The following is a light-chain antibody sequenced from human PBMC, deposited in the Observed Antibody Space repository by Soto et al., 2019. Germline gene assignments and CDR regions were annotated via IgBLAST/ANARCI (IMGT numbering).Light chain of an antibody. Sequence: QSALTQPASVSGSPGQSITISCTGTSSDIGNYNFVSWYQQHPGKAPKLMIYEVSSRPSGVSNRFSGSKSGNTASLTISGLQAEDEADYYCSSYTITTAIVFGTGTKVTVL. CDR1: SSDIGNYNF. CDR2: EVS. V-gene: IGLV2-14*03. CDR3: SSYTITTAIV. J-gene: IGLJ1*01.